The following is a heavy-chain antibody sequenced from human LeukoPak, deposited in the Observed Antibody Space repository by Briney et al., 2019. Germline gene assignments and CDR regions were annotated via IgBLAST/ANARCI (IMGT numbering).Heavy chain of an antibody. V-gene: IGHV3-43D*03. D-gene: IGHD6-19*01. CDR3: ARGGWLASTDAFDI. CDR2: ISWDGGST. Sequence: GGSLRLSCAASGSTFDDYAMHWVRQAPGKGLEWASLISWDGGSTYYADSVKGRFTISRDNSKDSLYLQMNSLRAEDTALYYCARGGWLASTDAFDIWGQGTMVTVSS. J-gene: IGHJ3*02. CDR1: GSTFDDYA.